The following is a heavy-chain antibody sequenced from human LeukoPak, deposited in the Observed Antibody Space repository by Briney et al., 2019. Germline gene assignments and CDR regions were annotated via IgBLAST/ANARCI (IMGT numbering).Heavy chain of an antibody. CDR1: GFTFSNAW. J-gene: IGHJ6*02. CDR2: IKSKTDGGTT. Sequence: GGSLRLSCAASGFTFSNAWMNWVRQAPGKGLEWVGRIKSKTDGGTTDYAAPVKGRFTISRDDSKNTLYLQMNSLKTEDTAVCYCTTDNDGSGYYYYYYGMDVWGQGTTVTVSS. V-gene: IGHV3-15*07. D-gene: IGHD3-22*01. CDR3: TTDNDGSGYYYYYYGMDV.